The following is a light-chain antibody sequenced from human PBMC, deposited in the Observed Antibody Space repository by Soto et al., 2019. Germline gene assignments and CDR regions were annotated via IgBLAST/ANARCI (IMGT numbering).Light chain of an antibody. CDR1: QSVSSN. J-gene: IGKJ3*01. CDR3: QQYNNWPPVT. CDR2: GAS. Sequence: EIVMTQSPATLSVSPGERATLSCRASQSVSSNLAWYQQKPGQAPRLLIYGASTRATGIPARFSGSGSGTEFTLTISSLQSEDFTVYYCQQYNNWPPVTFGPGTKVDIK. V-gene: IGKV3-15*01.